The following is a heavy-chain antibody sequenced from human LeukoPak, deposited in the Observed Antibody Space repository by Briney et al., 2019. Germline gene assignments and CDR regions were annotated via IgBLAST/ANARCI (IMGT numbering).Heavy chain of an antibody. CDR2: IYSGGST. Sequence: QAGGSLRLSCAASGFTVSSNYMSWVRQAPGKGLEGVSVIYSGGSTYYADSVKGRFTISRDNSKNTLYLQMNSLRAEDTAVYYCAIAVAGVGAFDIWGQGTMVTVSS. CDR3: AIAVAGVGAFDI. D-gene: IGHD6-19*01. J-gene: IGHJ3*02. V-gene: IGHV3-53*01. CDR1: GFTVSSNY.